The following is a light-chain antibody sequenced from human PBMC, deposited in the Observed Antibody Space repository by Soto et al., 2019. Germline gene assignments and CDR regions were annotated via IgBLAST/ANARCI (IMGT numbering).Light chain of an antibody. CDR1: KRISSSY. CDR2: GAS. V-gene: IGKV3D-20*02. Sequence: QSPATLSVPPGERATLSCRAGKRISSSYLAWYQQKPGQAPGLLIYGASSRDTGIPDRFSGSGSGTDFTLTISRLESEDFAVYYCQHYNYWPYTFGQGTKVDI. CDR3: QHYNYWPYT. J-gene: IGKJ2*01.